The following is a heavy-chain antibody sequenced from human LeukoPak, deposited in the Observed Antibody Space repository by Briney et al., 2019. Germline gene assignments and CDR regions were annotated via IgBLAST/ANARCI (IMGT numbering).Heavy chain of an antibody. CDR2: IYYSGST. Sequence: PSQTLSLTCTVSGGSISSYYWSWIRQPPGKGLEWIGSIYYSGSTYYNPSLKSRVTISVDTSKNQFSLKQSSVTAADTAVYYCASLTSSSSTFPSYYYMDVWGKGTTVTVSS. D-gene: IGHD6-6*01. J-gene: IGHJ6*03. V-gene: IGHV4-39*07. CDR3: ASLTSSSSTFPSYYYMDV. CDR1: GGSISSYY.